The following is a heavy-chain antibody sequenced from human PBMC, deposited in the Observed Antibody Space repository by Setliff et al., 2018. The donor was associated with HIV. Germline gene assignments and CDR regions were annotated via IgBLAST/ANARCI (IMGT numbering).Heavy chain of an antibody. V-gene: IGHV4-34*01. CDR3: ARGGGFWSGQLVL. J-gene: IGHJ4*02. D-gene: IGHD3-3*01. CDR1: GGSFSDNY. Sequence: SETLSLTCAVYGGSFSDNYWSWIRQAPGKGLEWIGENNHRGVSNFNQSLRSRVTIPVATPRKQFSLILRSVTAADTAVFYCARGGGFWSGQLVLWAQGTRVTVSS. CDR2: NNHRGVS.